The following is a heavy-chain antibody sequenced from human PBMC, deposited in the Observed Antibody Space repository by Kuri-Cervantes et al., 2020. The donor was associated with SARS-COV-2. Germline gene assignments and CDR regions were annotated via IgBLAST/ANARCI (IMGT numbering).Heavy chain of an antibody. J-gene: IGHJ4*02. D-gene: IGHD3-3*01. Sequence: ASVKVSCKASGYTFTSYGISWVRQAPGQGLEWMGWISAYNGNTNYAQKLQGRVTMTTDTSTSTAYMELRSLRSEDTAVYYCARGGRGGSIFGVVIISPYYFDYWGQGTLVTVSS. CDR2: ISAYNGNT. V-gene: IGHV1-18*04. CDR1: GYTFTSYG. CDR3: ARGGRGGSIFGVVIISPYYFDY.